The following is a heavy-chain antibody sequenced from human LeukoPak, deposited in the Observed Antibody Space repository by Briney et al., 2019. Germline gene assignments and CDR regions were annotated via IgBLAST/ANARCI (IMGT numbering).Heavy chain of an antibody. CDR3: ASLSRDGYNLGRAFDY. Sequence: SETLSLTCTVPGGSISSSSYYWGWIRQPPGKGLEWIGSIYYSGSTYYNPSLKSRVTISVDTSKNQFSLKLSSVTAADTAVYHCASLSRDGYNLGRAFDYWGQGTLVTVSS. CDR2: IYYSGST. J-gene: IGHJ4*02. V-gene: IGHV4-39*01. D-gene: IGHD5-24*01. CDR1: GGSISSSSYY.